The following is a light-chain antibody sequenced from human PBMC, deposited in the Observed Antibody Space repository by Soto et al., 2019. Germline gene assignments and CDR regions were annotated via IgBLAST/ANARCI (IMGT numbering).Light chain of an antibody. Sequence: QSALTQPASVSGSPGQSITISCTGTSSDVGGYNYVSWYQQHPGKAPKLMIYEVSNRPSGVSNRFSGSKSGNTAYLTISGLQPEDEADYYCNSYTNSYTFVIGTGTKLTVL. J-gene: IGLJ1*01. V-gene: IGLV2-14*01. CDR3: NSYTNSYTFV. CDR1: SSDVGGYNY. CDR2: EVS.